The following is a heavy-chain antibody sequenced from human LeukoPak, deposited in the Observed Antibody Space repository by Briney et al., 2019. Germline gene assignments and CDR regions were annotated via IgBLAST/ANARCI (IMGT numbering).Heavy chain of an antibody. D-gene: IGHD6-19*01. Sequence: SETLSLTCVVNGGSFSGYYWTWIRQAPGKGLEWIGEIKQGGDPHYNPSLKSRVTISVEVSKQQFSLKLTSVTAADTAVYYCASRSSGWRYYYYYYMDVWGKGTTVTVSS. CDR2: IKQGGDP. J-gene: IGHJ6*03. CDR3: ASRSSGWRYYYYYYMDV. V-gene: IGHV4-34*01. CDR1: GGSFSGYY.